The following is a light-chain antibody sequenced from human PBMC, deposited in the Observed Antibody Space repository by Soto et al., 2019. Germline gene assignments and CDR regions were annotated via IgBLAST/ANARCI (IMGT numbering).Light chain of an antibody. Sequence: EIVLTQSPGTLSLSPGERATLSCRASQSVSNNYLAWYQQKPGQAPRLLIYGASNRATGIPDRFSGSGSGTDFTLTISRLEPEDFAVYYCQHYVTSSITFGQGTRLENK. J-gene: IGKJ5*01. V-gene: IGKV3-20*01. CDR3: QHYVTSSIT. CDR1: QSVSNNY. CDR2: GAS.